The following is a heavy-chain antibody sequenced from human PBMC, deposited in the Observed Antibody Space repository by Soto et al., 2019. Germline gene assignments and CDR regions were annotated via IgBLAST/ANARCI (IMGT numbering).Heavy chain of an antibody. Sequence: SETLSLTCGVAGYSISSGYDWGWIRQPPEKGLEWIGSIYHSGSTYYNPSLKSRVTISVDTSKNQFSLKLSSVTAADTAVYYCARIAATTVDYWGQGTLVTVS. J-gene: IGHJ4*02. D-gene: IGHD1-7*01. CDR2: IYHSGST. CDR1: GYSISSGYD. V-gene: IGHV4-38-2*01. CDR3: ARIAATTVDY.